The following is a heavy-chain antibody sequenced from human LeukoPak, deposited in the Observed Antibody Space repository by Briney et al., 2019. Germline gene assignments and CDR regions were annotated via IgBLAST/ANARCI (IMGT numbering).Heavy chain of an antibody. D-gene: IGHD3-10*01. CDR3: ARDGRLMRGSGSYYNDDY. CDR2: IYYSGST. V-gene: IGHV4-31*03. CDR1: GGSISSGGYY. J-gene: IGHJ4*02. Sequence: SETLSLTCTVSGGSISSGGYYWSWIRQHPGKGLEWIGYIYYSGSTYYNPSLKSRVTISVDTSKNQFSLKLSSVTAADTAVYYCARDGRLMRGSGSYYNDDYWGQGALVTVSS.